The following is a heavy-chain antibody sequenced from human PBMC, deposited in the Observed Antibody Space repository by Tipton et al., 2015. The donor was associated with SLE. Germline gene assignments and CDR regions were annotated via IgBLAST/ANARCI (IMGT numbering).Heavy chain of an antibody. CDR3: ARSPGRLRSMDY. CDR1: GGSINSYH. Sequence: LRLSCTVSGGSINSYHWSWIRKPPGKGLEWIGYIYYSGSTNYKPSLKSRVTISVDTSKNQFSLKLNSVTAADTAMYFCARSPGRLRSMDYWGQGTLVTVSS. J-gene: IGHJ4*02. V-gene: IGHV4-59*01. CDR2: IYYSGST. D-gene: IGHD3-3*01.